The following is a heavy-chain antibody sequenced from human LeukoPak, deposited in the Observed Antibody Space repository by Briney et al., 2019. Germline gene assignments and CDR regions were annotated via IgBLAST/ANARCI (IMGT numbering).Heavy chain of an antibody. CDR3: ARVAAGAEAHTLHYHYMDV. J-gene: IGHJ6*03. V-gene: IGHV3-21*01. Sequence: PGGSLRLSCAASGVTIGIYSMTWVRQAPGEGLEWVSSISSTSMYIYYADSMRGGFTISRDNAENSLFLQIDSLGVEDTAVYSCARVAAGAEAHTLHYHYMDVWGKGTTVTVSS. CDR1: GVTIGIYS. D-gene: IGHD6-13*01. CDR2: ISSTSMYI.